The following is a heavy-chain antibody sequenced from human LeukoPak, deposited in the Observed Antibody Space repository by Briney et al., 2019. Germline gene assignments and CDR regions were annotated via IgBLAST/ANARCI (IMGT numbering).Heavy chain of an antibody. J-gene: IGHJ4*02. D-gene: IGHD3-22*01. CDR1: GLTFSNYW. CDR2: IKQDGSEK. V-gene: IGHV3-7*02. Sequence: PGGSLRLSCAASGLTFSNYWMSCVRQAPGKGLEWVANIKQDGSEKHYVDSVQGRFTISRDNGKNSLYLQMNSLRAEDTAVYYCATYYDSRGYDYVRFVYWGQGTLVTVSS. CDR3: ATYYDSRGYDYVRFVY.